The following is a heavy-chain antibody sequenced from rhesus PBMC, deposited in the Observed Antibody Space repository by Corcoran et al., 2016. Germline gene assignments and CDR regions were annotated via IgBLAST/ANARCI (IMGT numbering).Heavy chain of an antibody. CDR3: ARSGYGSGGVY. D-gene: IGHD4-4*01. CDR1: GASISSYW. J-gene: IGHJ4*01. V-gene: IGHV4-80*01. Sequence: QAQLQESGPGLVKPSETLSLTCAVSGASISSYWWSWIRQPPGKGLEWIGEINGNSGNSYYNPSLKSRVTISNDASKNQFSLKLSSVTAADTAVYYCARSGYGSGGVYWGQGVLVTVSS. CDR2: INGNSGNS.